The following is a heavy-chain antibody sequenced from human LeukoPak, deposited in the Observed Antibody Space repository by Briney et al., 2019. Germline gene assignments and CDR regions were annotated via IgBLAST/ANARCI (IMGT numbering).Heavy chain of an antibody. Sequence: SGTLSLTCTVPEGSISNYFWSWIRQPPGTGLEWIGYIYYTRMTNSNPSLKSRVTISMDTSKNQFSLNLRSVTAADTAIYYCARHGRMVIMSKFSTGIDQWGQGTLVTVSS. CDR3: ARHGRMVIMSKFSTGIDQ. J-gene: IGHJ4*02. V-gene: IGHV4-59*08. CDR1: EGSISNYF. D-gene: IGHD2-8*01. CDR2: IYYTRMT.